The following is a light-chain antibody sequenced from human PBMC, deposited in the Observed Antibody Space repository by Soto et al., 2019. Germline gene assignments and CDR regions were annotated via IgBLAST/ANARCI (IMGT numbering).Light chain of an antibody. Sequence: DIQLTQSPSFLSASVGDRVTITCRASQGINSYLAWYQQKPGKAPKLLIYAASTLQSGVPSRFSGSESGTEVSLTIISLQPEDVAAYYYRQVNNYSRTFGGGTRVEIK. CDR2: AAS. V-gene: IGKV1-9*01. J-gene: IGKJ4*02. CDR3: RQVNNYSRT. CDR1: QGINSY.